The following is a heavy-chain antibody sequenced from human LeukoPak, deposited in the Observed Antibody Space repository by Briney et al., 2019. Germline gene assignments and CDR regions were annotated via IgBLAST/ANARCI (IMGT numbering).Heavy chain of an antibody. J-gene: IGHJ4*02. V-gene: IGHV1-2*02. CDR3: ASGGAVAGLEIYYFDY. CDR1: GYTFTGYY. CDR2: INPNSGGT. D-gene: IGHD6-19*01. Sequence: ASVKVSCKTSGYTFTGYYIHWVRQCPGQGPEWMGGINPNSGGTSYAQKLQGRVTMTRDTSISTAYMELSRLRSDDTAAYYCASGGAVAGLEIYYFDYWGQGTLVTVSS.